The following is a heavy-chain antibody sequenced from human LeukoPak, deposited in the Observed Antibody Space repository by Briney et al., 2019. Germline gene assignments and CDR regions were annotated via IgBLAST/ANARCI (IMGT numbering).Heavy chain of an antibody. CDR3: ARDRDGSSHGADY. CDR2: IWYDGSNK. J-gene: IGHJ4*02. Sequence: GGSLRLSCEASGFTFSSYGMHWVRQAPGKGLEWVAVIWYDGSNKYYADSVKGRFTISRDNSKNTLYLRLNSLRAEDTAVYYCARDRDGSSHGADYWGQGTLVTVSS. CDR1: GFTFSSYG. V-gene: IGHV3-33*01. D-gene: IGHD3-10*01.